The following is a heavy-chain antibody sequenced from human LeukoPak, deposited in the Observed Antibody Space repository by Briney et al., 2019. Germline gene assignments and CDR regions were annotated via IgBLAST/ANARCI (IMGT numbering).Heavy chain of an antibody. CDR1: GGSISSSGYY. D-gene: IGHD6-19*01. CDR2: IYHDGTT. Sequence: SETLSLTCTVSGGSISSSGYYWSWIRQPPGKGLEWIGYIYHDGTTYYNPSLKSRVTISVDRSKNQLSLQLTSVTAADTAVYYCARWAGYWGQGTLVTVSS. J-gene: IGHJ4*02. CDR3: ARWAGY. V-gene: IGHV4-30-2*01.